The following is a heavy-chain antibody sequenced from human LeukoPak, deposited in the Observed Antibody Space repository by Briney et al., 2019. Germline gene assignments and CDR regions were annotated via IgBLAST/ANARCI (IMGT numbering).Heavy chain of an antibody. CDR2: IKPNSGGT. Sequence: WASVKVSCKASGYTFTSYYMHWVRQAPGQGLEWMGWIKPNSGGTNYAQKFEGRVTMTRDTSISTAYMELRRLRSDDTAVYYCAKDRAVATIGGVDYWGQGTLITVSS. CDR1: GYTFTSYY. CDR3: AKDRAVATIGGVDY. V-gene: IGHV1-2*02. D-gene: IGHD5-12*01. J-gene: IGHJ4*02.